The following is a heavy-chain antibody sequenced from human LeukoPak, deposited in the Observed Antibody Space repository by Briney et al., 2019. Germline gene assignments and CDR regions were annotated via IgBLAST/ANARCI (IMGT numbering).Heavy chain of an antibody. CDR2: INAGNGNT. Sequence: ASVKFSCKASGYTFTSYAMHWVRPAPGQRLEWMGWINAGNGNTKYSQKFQGRVTITRDTSASTAYMELSSLRSEDTAVYYCARELGLLWFGEAYGMDVWGKGTTVTVSS. D-gene: IGHD3-10*01. V-gene: IGHV1-3*01. J-gene: IGHJ6*04. CDR3: ARELGLLWFGEAYGMDV. CDR1: GYTFTSYA.